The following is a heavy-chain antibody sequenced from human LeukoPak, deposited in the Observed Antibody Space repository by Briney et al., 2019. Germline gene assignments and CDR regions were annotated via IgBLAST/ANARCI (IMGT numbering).Heavy chain of an antibody. Sequence: PGGSLRLSCAASGFTFSNYAMHWVRQAPGKGLEWVAFIRSDGNNKYYADSVKGRFTISRDNSKNTLYLQMNSLRSDDTAVYYCARNQYYGSGGYYNYWGQGTLVTVSS. D-gene: IGHD3-10*01. CDR3: ARNQYYGSGGYYNY. V-gene: IGHV3-30*02. CDR1: GFTFSNYA. CDR2: IRSDGNNK. J-gene: IGHJ4*02.